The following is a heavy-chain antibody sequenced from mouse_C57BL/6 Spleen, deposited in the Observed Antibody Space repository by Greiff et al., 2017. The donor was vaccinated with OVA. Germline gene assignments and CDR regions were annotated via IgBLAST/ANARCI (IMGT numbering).Heavy chain of an antibody. CDR3: ANIRGYDYTY. Sequence: EVKLQESGPGLVKPSQSLSLTCSVTGYSITSGYYWNWIRQFPGNKLEWMGYISYDGSNNYNPSLKNRISITRDTSKNQFFLKLNSVTTEDTATYYCANIRGYDYTYWGQGTLVTVSA. CDR2: ISYDGSN. J-gene: IGHJ3*01. D-gene: IGHD2-4*01. V-gene: IGHV3-6*01. CDR1: GYSITSGYY.